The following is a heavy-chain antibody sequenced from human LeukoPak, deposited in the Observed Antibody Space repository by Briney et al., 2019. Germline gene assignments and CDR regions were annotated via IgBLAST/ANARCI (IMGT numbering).Heavy chain of an antibody. CDR3: AKKRGMQLWQYYFDY. D-gene: IGHD5-18*01. CDR1: GFTFSSYA. Sequence: GGSLRLSCAASGFTFSSYAMSWVRRAPGKGLEWVSAISGSGGNTYYADSAKGRFTISRDNSKNTLYLQMNSLRAEDTAIYYCAKKRGMQLWQYYFDYWGQGTLVTVSS. J-gene: IGHJ4*02. V-gene: IGHV3-23*01. CDR2: ISGSGGNT.